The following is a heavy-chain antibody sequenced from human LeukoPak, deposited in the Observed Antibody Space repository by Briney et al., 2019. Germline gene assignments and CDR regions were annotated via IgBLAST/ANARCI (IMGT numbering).Heavy chain of an antibody. CDR3: ATPTYGSGSYLDY. CDR2: FDPEDRET. Sequence: ASVKVSCKVSGYTLTELSMHWVRQAPGKGLEWMGGFDPEDRETIYAQKFQGRVTMTEDTSTDTAYMELSSLRSEDTAVYYCATPTYGSGSYLDYWGQGTLVTVSS. CDR1: GYTLTELS. V-gene: IGHV1-24*01. J-gene: IGHJ4*02. D-gene: IGHD3-10*01.